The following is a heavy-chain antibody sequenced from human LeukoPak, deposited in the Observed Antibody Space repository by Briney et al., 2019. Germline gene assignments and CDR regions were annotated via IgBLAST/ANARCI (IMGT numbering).Heavy chain of an antibody. CDR3: ARQDTAMVTPFDY. Sequence: GDSLKISCKSSGYSFTSYWIGWVRQMPGKGLEWMGIIYPGDSDTRYSPSFQGQVTISADKSISTAYLQWSSLKASDTAMYYCARQDTAMVTPFDYWGQGTLVTVSS. V-gene: IGHV5-51*01. D-gene: IGHD5-18*01. CDR1: GYSFTSYW. CDR2: IYPGDSDT. J-gene: IGHJ4*02.